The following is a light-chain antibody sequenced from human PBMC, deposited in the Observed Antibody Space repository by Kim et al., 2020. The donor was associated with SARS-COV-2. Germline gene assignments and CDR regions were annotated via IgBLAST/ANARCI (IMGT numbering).Light chain of an antibody. V-gene: IGKV1-39*01. CDR2: AAT. CDR3: QQSYNTPPWT. Sequence: SVGDRITITCRASQSISTFLNWYQQKPGRAPNLLIYAATNLQNGVPSRFSGSGSGKDFTLTITSLQPEDFATYFCQQSYNTPPWTFGQGTKVDIK. CDR1: QSISTF. J-gene: IGKJ1*01.